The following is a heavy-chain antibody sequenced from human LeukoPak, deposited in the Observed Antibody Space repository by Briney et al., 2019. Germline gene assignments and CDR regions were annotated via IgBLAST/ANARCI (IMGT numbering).Heavy chain of an antibody. V-gene: IGHV4-31*03. J-gene: IGHJ4*02. CDR1: GGSISSGGYY. Sequence: PSETLSLTCTVSGGSISSGGYYWSWLRQHPGKGLEWIGYIYYSGSTYYNPSLKSRVTISVDTSKNQFSLKLSSVTAADTAVYYCARTARGGTTSFDYWGQGTLVTVSS. D-gene: IGHD3-10*01. CDR2: IYYSGST. CDR3: ARTARGGTTSFDY.